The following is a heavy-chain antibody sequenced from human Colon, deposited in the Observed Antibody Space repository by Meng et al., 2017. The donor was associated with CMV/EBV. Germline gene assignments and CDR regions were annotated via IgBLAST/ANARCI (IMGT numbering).Heavy chain of an antibody. CDR3: AAAYYYDSGGYSPFKY. Sequence: EVQLVQSGGVGVQPGWSLILSCAASGLTFDDYTMHWIRQRPGKGLEWVSLITWDGVTTYYADSVNGRFTITRDNSENSLSLQINSLRIDDTGLYFCAAAYYYDSGGYSPFKYWGQGTLVTVSS. J-gene: IGHJ4*02. CDR1: GLTFDDYT. D-gene: IGHD3-22*01. V-gene: IGHV3-43*01. CDR2: ITWDGVTT.